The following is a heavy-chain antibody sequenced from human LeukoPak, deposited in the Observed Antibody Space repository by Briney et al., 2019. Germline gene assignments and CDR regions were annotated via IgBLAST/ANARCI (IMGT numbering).Heavy chain of an antibody. V-gene: IGHV1-2*02. J-gene: IGHJ4*02. CDR2: INPNTGGT. CDR3: ASVMFGFLSAAYYFDY. Sequence: ASVKVSCKASGYTFSGRYMHWVPQAPGQGLEWMGWINPNTGGTNYAQKFQGGVTMTRDTSISTVYMELRRLRSDDPAVYYYASVMFGFLSAAYYFDYWGQGTLVTVSS. CDR1: GYTFSGRY. D-gene: IGHD3-3*01.